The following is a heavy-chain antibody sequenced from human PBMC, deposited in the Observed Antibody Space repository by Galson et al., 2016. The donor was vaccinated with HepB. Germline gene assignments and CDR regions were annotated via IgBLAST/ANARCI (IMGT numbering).Heavy chain of an antibody. CDR1: GFTFSSYA. CDR3: ASPITMFGVVDY. CDR2: ISYDGSNK. J-gene: IGHJ4*02. Sequence: SLRLSCAASGFTFSSYAMHWVRQAPGKGLEWVAVISYDGSNKYYADSVKGRFTISRDNSKNTLYLQMNSLRAEDTAVYYCASPITMFGVVDYWGREPWSPSPQ. D-gene: IGHD3-3*01. V-gene: IGHV3-30-3*01.